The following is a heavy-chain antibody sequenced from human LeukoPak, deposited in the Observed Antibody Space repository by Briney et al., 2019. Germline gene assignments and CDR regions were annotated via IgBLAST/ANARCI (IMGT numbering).Heavy chain of an antibody. V-gene: IGHV4-4*09. CDR2: IYTRGST. Sequence: SETLSLNCTVSGGSISSYYWSWILQPPGKGLEWIGYIYTRGSTNYNPSLKSRVTISVDTSKNQSSLKLSSVTAADTAVYYCARIVVVPAAYWFDPWGQGTLVTVSS. CDR1: GGSISSYY. CDR3: ARIVVVPAAYWFDP. D-gene: IGHD2-2*01. J-gene: IGHJ5*02.